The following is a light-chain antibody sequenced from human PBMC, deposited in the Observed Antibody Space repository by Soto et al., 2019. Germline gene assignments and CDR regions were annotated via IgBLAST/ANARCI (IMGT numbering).Light chain of an antibody. J-gene: IGLJ1*01. CDR1: SSDVGGYKF. CDR2: DVS. V-gene: IGLV2-11*01. CDR3: SSFTASYTYV. Sequence: QSALTQPRSVSGSPGQSVTISCTGTSSDVGGYKFVSWYQQHPGKAPKLIIYDVSQWPSGVPDRFSGSKSGNTASLTISGLQPEDEADYYCSSFTASYTYVFGPGTKVTVL.